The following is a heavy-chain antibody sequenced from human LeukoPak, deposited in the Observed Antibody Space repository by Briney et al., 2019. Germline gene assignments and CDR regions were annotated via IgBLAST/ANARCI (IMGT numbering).Heavy chain of an antibody. Sequence: PSQTLSLTCTVSGGSISSGDYYWSWIPQPPGKDLEWLGYIYYSESTYYNPSLKSRITISVDTSNNQFSLKLSSVTAADTAVYYCARGLSQIVVVPAACGIRTYNWFDPWGQGTLVTVSS. CDR2: IYYSEST. CDR1: GGSISSGDYY. V-gene: IGHV4-30-4*08. J-gene: IGHJ5*02. D-gene: IGHD2-2*01. CDR3: ARGLSQIVVVPAACGIRTYNWFDP.